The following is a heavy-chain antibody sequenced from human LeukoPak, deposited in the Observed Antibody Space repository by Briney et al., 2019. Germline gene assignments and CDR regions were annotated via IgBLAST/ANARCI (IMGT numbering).Heavy chain of an antibody. J-gene: IGHJ6*02. CDR2: IWYDGSNK. CDR1: GFTFSSYG. Sequence: QPGRSLRLSCAASGFTFSSYGMHWVRQAPGKGLEWVAVIWYDGSNKCYADSVKGRFTISRDNSKNTLYLQMNSLRAGDTAVYYCAGDYGEYYYGMDVWGQGTTVTVSS. CDR3: AGDYGEYYYGMDV. V-gene: IGHV3-33*01. D-gene: IGHD4-17*01.